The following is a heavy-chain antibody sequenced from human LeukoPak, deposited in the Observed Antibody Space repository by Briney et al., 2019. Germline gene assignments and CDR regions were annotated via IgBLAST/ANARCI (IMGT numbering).Heavy chain of an antibody. CDR1: GDSISNSY. V-gene: IGHV4-59*01. CDR2: IDSRGGT. J-gene: IGHJ5*02. Sequence: SETLSLTCSVSGDSISNSYWTWIRQPPGKGLEWIGYIDSRGGTNYNPSLESRLTMSLDASKNQFSLRLRSVTAADTAVYYCARDSVYATNWFDPWGQGTLVTVSS. CDR3: ARDSVYATNWFDP. D-gene: IGHD2-8*01.